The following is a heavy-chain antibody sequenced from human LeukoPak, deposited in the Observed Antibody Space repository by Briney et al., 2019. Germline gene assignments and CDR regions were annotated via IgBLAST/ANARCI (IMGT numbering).Heavy chain of an antibody. CDR2: INSDGNST. CDR3: ARGRRGDSSGYYYPFDY. CDR1: GFTFSSYW. J-gene: IGHJ4*02. V-gene: IGHV3-74*01. D-gene: IGHD3-22*01. Sequence: PGGSLRLSCAASGFTFSSYWMHWVRQAPGKGLVWVSRINSDGNSTNYADSVKGRFAISRDNAKNTLYLQMNSLRAEDTAVYYCARGRRGDSSGYYYPFDYWGQGTLVTVSS.